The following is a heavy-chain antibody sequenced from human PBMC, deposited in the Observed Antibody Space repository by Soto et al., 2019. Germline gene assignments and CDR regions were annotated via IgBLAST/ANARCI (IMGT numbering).Heavy chain of an antibody. D-gene: IGHD3-22*01. CDR2: INPSGDIT. CDR3: VSYDSSGYPGTFDY. V-gene: IGHV1-46*01. Sequence: VASVKVSCKASGYTFTTYSVQWARQAPGQGLEWMGIINPSGDITSYAQKFHGRVTLSRDTATSTVYMELSSLRSEDTAVYYCVSYDSSGYPGTFDYXXQ. J-gene: IGHJ4*02. CDR1: GYTFTTYS.